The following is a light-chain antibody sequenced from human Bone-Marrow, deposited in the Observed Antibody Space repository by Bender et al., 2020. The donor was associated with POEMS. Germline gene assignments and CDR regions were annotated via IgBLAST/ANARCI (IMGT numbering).Light chain of an antibody. V-gene: IGLV2-23*02. J-gene: IGLJ1*01. CDR1: SSDVGSYNL. Sequence: QSALTQPASVSGSPGQSITISCTGTSSDVGSYNLVSWYQQHPGKAPKLMIYEVSKRPSGVSNRFSGSKSGNTASLTISGLQAEDEADYYCCSYAGNFIYVFGTGTEVTVL. CDR2: EVS. CDR3: CSYAGNFIYV.